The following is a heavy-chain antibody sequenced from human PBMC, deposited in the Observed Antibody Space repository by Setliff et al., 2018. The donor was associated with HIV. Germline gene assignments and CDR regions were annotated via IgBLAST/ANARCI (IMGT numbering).Heavy chain of an antibody. D-gene: IGHD3-16*01. CDR3: AKDKSYPDYIWGSSVLAY. J-gene: IGHJ4*02. V-gene: IGHV3-30*02. CDR1: GFTFSDYD. CDR2: MRYDGSNK. Sequence: PGESLRLSCAASGFTFSDYDIHWVRQAPGKGLEWVAFMRYDGSNKDYADSVKGRFTISRDNSKNTLFLQMNSLRPEDTAIYYCAKDKSYPDYIWGSSVLAYWGQGTRVTVSS.